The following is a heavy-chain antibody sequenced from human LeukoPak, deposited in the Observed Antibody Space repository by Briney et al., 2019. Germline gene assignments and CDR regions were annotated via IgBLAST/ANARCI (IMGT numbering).Heavy chain of an antibody. D-gene: IGHD3-16*01. J-gene: IGHJ4*02. CDR2: ISYDGSNK. CDR1: GFTFSSYA. CDR3: ARVWALIAGGLDY. V-gene: IGHV3-30-3*01. Sequence: PGGSLRLSCAASGFTFSSYAMHWVRQAPGKGLEWVAVISYDGSNKYYADSVKGRFTISRDNSKNTLYPQMNSLRAEDTAVYYCARVWALIAGGLDYWGQGTLVTVSS.